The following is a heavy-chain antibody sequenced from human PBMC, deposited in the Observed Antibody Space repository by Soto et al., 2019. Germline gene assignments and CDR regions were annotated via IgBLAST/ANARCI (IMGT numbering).Heavy chain of an antibody. J-gene: IGHJ4*02. CDR2: ISHSGRT. Sequence: SETLSLTCTVSGASLRSGSYYWSWTRQPPGKGLEWIGYISHSGRTNYDPSLKSRLTMSVDTSQNQFSLQLNSVTAADTAVYYCSFGSSFDYWGQGTLVTVSS. V-gene: IGHV4-61*01. CDR1: GASLRSGSYY. CDR3: SFGSSFDY. D-gene: IGHD3-16*01.